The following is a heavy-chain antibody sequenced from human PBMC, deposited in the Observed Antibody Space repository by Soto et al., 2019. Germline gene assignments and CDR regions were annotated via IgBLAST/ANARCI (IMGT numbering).Heavy chain of an antibody. Sequence: QVQLVQSGAEVKKPGSSVKVSCKASGGTFSSYAISWVRQAPGQGLEWMGGIIPIFGTANYAQKFQGRVTITADKSTSTAYMELSSLRSEDTAVYYCASNIVVVPAATSYYYGMDVWGQGTTVTVSS. J-gene: IGHJ6*02. CDR1: GGTFSSYA. CDR2: IIPIFGTA. D-gene: IGHD2-2*01. CDR3: ASNIVVVPAATSYYYGMDV. V-gene: IGHV1-69*06.